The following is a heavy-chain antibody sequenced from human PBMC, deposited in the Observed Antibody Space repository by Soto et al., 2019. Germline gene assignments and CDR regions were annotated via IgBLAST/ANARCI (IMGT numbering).Heavy chain of an antibody. V-gene: IGHV1-69*19. CDR3: ARHPLFGVVIMGAFDI. D-gene: IGHD3-3*01. CDR1: EGTFSSYA. J-gene: IGHJ3*02. CDR2: IIPIFGTA. Sequence: QVQLVQSGAEVTKLGPSGKVSCKASEGTFSSYAITWVRQAPGKGLDWWGGIIPIFGTANYAQTFQGRVTITAAESTRTAYMELSSLRSEDTAVYYCARHPLFGVVIMGAFDIWCQGTMVTVSS.